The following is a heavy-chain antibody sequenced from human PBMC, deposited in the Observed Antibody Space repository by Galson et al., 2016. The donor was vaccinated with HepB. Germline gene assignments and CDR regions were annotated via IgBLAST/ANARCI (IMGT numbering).Heavy chain of an antibody. Sequence: SLRLSCAASGFTFSGHSMNWVRQAPGKGLEWVSHISSSSSIIYYADSVKGRFTISRDNAKNSLYLQMNSLRDGDAAVYYCVRGHTSTYGYLDYWGQGTLVTVSS. CDR1: GFTFSGHS. V-gene: IGHV3-48*02. CDR3: VRGHTSTYGYLDY. D-gene: IGHD3-10*01. CDR2: ISSSSSII. J-gene: IGHJ4*02.